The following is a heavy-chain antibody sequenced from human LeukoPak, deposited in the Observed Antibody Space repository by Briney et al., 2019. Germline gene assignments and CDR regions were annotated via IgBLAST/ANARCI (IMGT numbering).Heavy chain of an antibody. V-gene: IGHV3-33*01. Sequence: GGSLRLSCAASGFTFSSYGMHWVRQAPGKGLEWVAVIWSDGRDKYYADSVKGRFTISRDNSKNTLYLQMNSLRAEDTAVYYCARALPTGYGSGSFRDYWGQGTLVTVSS. CDR3: ARALPTGYGSGSFRDY. CDR2: IWSDGRDK. J-gene: IGHJ4*02. D-gene: IGHD3-10*01. CDR1: GFTFSSYG.